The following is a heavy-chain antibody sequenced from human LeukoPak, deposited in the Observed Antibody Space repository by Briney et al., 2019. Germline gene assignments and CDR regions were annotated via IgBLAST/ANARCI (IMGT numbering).Heavy chain of an antibody. CDR3: ARDPRVVVPAYYSYYYMDV. CDR2: ISSGSSQI. CDR1: GFTFSSYS. J-gene: IGHJ6*03. Sequence: PGGSLRLSCAASGFTFSSYSMNWVRQAPGKVLEWVSAISSGSSQIYYADSVRGRFTISRDNAKNSLYLQMNSLTAEDTAVYYCARDPRVVVPAYYSYYYMDVWGKGATVTVSS. D-gene: IGHD2-2*01. V-gene: IGHV3-21*01.